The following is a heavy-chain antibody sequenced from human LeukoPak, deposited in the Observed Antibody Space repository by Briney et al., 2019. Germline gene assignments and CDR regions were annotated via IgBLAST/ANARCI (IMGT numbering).Heavy chain of an antibody. CDR3: ARMGDIVVVPAAYSFDY. Sequence: SVEVSCKASGGTFSSYAISWVRQAPGQGLEWMGGIIPIFGTANYAQKFQGRVTITADESTSTAYMELSSLRSEDTAVYYCARMGDIVVVPAAYSFDYWGQGTLVTVSS. J-gene: IGHJ4*02. D-gene: IGHD2-2*01. CDR1: GGTFSSYA. CDR2: IIPIFGTA. V-gene: IGHV1-69*13.